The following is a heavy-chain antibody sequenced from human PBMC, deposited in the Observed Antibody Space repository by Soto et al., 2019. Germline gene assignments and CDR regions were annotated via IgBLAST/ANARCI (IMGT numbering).Heavy chain of an antibody. V-gene: IGHV1-3*01. D-gene: IGHD2-21*01. CDR2: TNAGNGNT. CDR3: ADYIGDLAVGDAFDI. CDR1: GYTFTSYA. J-gene: IGHJ3*02. Sequence: QAQLVQSGAEVKKPGASVKVSCKASGYTFTSYAMHWVRQAPGQRLEWMGWTNAGNGNTKYSQKFQGRVTITRDTSASTAYMELSSLRSEDTAVYYCADYIGDLAVGDAFDIWGQRTMVTVSS.